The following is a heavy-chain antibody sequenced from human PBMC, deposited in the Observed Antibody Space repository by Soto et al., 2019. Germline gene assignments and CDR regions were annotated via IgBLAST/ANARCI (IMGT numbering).Heavy chain of an antibody. Sequence: QVQLVQSGAEVKKPGSSVKVSCKASGGIFSTYAISWLRQAPGQGLEWMGGIIPIFGTPNYAQRFQGRVTITADESTSTDYMELSRLRSEDTAVYYCARDRDDYGSGNYYNRIDFWGQVTLVTVSS. CDR2: IIPIFGTP. V-gene: IGHV1-69*01. CDR3: ARDRDDYGSGNYYNRIDF. D-gene: IGHD3-10*01. CDR1: GGIFSTYA. J-gene: IGHJ4*02.